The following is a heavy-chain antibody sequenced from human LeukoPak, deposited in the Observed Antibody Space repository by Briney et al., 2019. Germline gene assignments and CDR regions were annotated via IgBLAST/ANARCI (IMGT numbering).Heavy chain of an antibody. D-gene: IGHD5-18*01. Sequence: SETLSLTSTVSGGSISSYYWSWIRQPPGKGLEWIGYIYYSGSNHYNPSVRSRINISVDPSKNQFSLKLSSVTAADTAVYYCGRTEESGYSYRYFGYYYYMDVWGKGTTVTVSS. CDR3: GRTEESGYSYRYFGYYYYMDV. V-gene: IGHV4-59*01. J-gene: IGHJ6*03. CDR1: GGSISSYY. CDR2: IYYSGSN.